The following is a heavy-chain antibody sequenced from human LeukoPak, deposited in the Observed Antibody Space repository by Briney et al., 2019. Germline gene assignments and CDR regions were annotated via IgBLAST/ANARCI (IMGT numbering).Heavy chain of an antibody. CDR1: GGSISSYY. Sequence: PSETLSLTCTVSGGSISSYYWSWIRQPPEKGLEWIGYTHYSGSTKYNPSLKSRLTMSLDTSKNQFSLRLSSVTAADTAVYYCARGPRWEIDYWGQGTLVTASS. J-gene: IGHJ4*02. CDR2: THYSGST. D-gene: IGHD1-26*01. CDR3: ARGPRWEIDY. V-gene: IGHV4-59*01.